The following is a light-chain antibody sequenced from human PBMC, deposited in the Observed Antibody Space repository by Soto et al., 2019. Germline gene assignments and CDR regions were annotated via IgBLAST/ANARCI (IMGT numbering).Light chain of an antibody. CDR3: QQYYSVPFT. J-gene: IGKJ3*01. CDR2: WAS. V-gene: IGKV4-1*01. Sequence: DIVMTQSPDSLAVSLGERATINCKSSQSVLYSSNNKNYLAWYQQKPGQPPKLLIAWASTRESGVPDRLSGSGSGTDFTITISSLQAEDVAVYYCQQYYSVPFTFGPGTKVDIK. CDR1: QSVLYSSNNKNY.